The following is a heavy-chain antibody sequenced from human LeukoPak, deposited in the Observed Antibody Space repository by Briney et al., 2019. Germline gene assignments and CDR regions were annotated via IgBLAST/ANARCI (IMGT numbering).Heavy chain of an antibody. V-gene: IGHV3-21*01. J-gene: IGHJ4*02. CDR2: ITSSSTYI. D-gene: IGHD3-22*01. CDR3: ATSENYYYDTNGGNY. CDR1: GFTVSSNY. Sequence: NPGGSLRLSCAASGFTVSSNYMNWVRQAPGKGLEWVSSITSSSTYIYYADSVRGRFTISRDNAKNSLYLQMNSLRAEDTAVYYCATSENYYYDTNGGNYWGQGTLVTVSS.